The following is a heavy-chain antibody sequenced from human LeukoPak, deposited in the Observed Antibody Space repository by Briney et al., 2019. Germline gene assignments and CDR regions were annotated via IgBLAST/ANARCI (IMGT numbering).Heavy chain of an antibody. J-gene: IGHJ5*02. Sequence: SETLSLTCAVYGGSFSGYHWSWICQPPGKGLEWIGEINHSGSTNYNPSLKSRVTISVDTSKNQFSLKVSSVTAADTAVYYCARGNYDYYDRWGQGTLVTVSS. D-gene: IGHD5-12*01. CDR1: GGSFSGYH. CDR3: ARGNYDYYDR. V-gene: IGHV4-34*01. CDR2: INHSGST.